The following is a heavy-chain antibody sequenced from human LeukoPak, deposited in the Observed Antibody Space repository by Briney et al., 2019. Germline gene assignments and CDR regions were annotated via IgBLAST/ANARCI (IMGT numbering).Heavy chain of an antibody. J-gene: IGHJ6*03. CDR3: AREVRGYDGYYYYYYMDV. CDR2: ISAYNGNT. V-gene: IGHV1-18*01. CDR1: GYTFTSYG. Sequence: ASVKVSCKASGYTFTSYGISWVRQAPGQGLEWMGWISAYNGNTNYAQKLQGRVTMTTDTSTSTAYMELRSLRSDDTAVYYCAREVRGYDGYYYYYYMDVWGKGTTVTVSS. D-gene: IGHD5-12*01.